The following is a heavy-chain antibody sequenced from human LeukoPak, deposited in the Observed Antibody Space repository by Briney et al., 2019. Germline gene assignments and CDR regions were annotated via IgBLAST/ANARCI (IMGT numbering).Heavy chain of an antibody. J-gene: IGHJ4*02. D-gene: IGHD4-17*01. CDR3: ASRYYGDYRIDY. V-gene: IGHV4-39*01. Sequence: PSQTLSLTCTVSGGSVSSGSYYWGWIRQPPGKGLEWIGSIYYSGSTYYNPSLKSRVTISVDTSKNQFSLKLSSVTAADTAVYYCASRYYGDYRIDYWGQGTLVTVSS. CDR2: IYYSGST. CDR1: GGSVSSGSYY.